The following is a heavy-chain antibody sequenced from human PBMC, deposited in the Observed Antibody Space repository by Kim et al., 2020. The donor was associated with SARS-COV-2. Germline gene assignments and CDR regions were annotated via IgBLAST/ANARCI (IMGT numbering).Heavy chain of an antibody. V-gene: IGHV3-74*01. Sequence: SVKGRFTISRDNAKNTLYLQMNSLRAEDTAVYYCARVYDYVWGSYRSFDYWGQGTLVTVSS. J-gene: IGHJ4*02. D-gene: IGHD3-16*02. CDR3: ARVYDYVWGSYRSFDY.